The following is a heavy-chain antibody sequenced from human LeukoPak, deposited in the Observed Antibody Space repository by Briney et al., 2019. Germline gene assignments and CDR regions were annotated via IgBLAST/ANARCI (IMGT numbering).Heavy chain of an antibody. D-gene: IGHD6-19*01. J-gene: IGHJ4*02. Sequence: GGSLGLSCSASGFTFRTYSMNWVRQAPGKGLEWVSSISTGSTYIFYGDSVKGRFTISRDDADNSLYLQMNSLGAEDTAVYYCARTRDSSGCFDFWGQGTLVTVSS. CDR2: ISTGSTYI. CDR1: GFTFRTYS. CDR3: ARTRDSSGCFDF. V-gene: IGHV3-21*01.